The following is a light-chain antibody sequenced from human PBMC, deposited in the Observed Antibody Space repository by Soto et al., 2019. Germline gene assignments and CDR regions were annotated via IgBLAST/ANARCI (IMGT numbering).Light chain of an antibody. CDR1: QSVASNF. J-gene: IGKJ4*01. CDR2: GAS. CDR3: QQYGGSPLT. Sequence: EIVLTQSPGTLSLSPGERATLSCRASQSVASNFLAWYQQKPGQAPRLLIYGASSRATGIPDRFSGSGSGTEFTLTISRLEPEDFAVYHCQQYGGSPLTFGGGTKVEIK. V-gene: IGKV3-20*01.